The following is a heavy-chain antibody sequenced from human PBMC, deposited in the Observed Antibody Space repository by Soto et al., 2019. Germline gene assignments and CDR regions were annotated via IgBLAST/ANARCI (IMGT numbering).Heavy chain of an antibody. CDR3: ARLPGIAAAGTQDYYYYGMDV. V-gene: IGHV4-34*01. Sequence: SETLSLTCAVYGGSFSGYYWSWIRQPPGKGLEWIGEINHSGSTNYNPSLKSRVTISVDTSKNQFSLKLSSVTAADTAVYYCARLPGIAAAGTQDYYYYGMDVWGQGTTVTVSS. CDR1: GGSFSGYY. CDR2: INHSGST. J-gene: IGHJ6*02. D-gene: IGHD6-13*01.